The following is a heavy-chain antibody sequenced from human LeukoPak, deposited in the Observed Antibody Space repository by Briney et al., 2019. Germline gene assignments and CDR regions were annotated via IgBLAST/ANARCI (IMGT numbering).Heavy chain of an antibody. J-gene: IGHJ4*02. Sequence: PSETLSLTCTVSGGSISSYYWSWIRQPPGKGLEWIGYIYYSGSTNYNPSLKSRVTISEDTSKNQFSLKLSSVTAADTAVYYCARHDYGDLYDYWGQGTLVTVSS. CDR2: IYYSGST. V-gene: IGHV4-59*08. CDR1: GGSISSYY. CDR3: ARHDYGDLYDY. D-gene: IGHD4-17*01.